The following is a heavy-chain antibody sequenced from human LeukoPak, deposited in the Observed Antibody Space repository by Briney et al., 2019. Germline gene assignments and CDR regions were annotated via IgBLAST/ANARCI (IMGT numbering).Heavy chain of an antibody. Sequence: PSGTLSLTCTVSGGSISSYYWSWIRQPPGKGLEWIGYIYYSGSTNYNPSLKSRVTISVDTSKNQFSLKLSSVTAADTAVYYCARGWTTYYFDYWGQGTLVTVSS. J-gene: IGHJ4*02. D-gene: IGHD1-1*01. CDR1: GGSISSYY. CDR2: IYYSGST. V-gene: IGHV4-59*01. CDR3: ARGWTTYYFDY.